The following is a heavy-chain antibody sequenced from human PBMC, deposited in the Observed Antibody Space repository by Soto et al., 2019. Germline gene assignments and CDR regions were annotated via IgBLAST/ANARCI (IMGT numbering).Heavy chain of an antibody. D-gene: IGHD3-3*01. J-gene: IGHJ4*02. CDR1: GFTFSSYG. CDR3: AKDHTSISYYDFWGGYPGYFDY. CDR2: ISYDGSNK. Sequence: GGSLRLSCAACGFTFSSYGMHWVRQAPGKGLEWVAVISYDGSNKYYADSVKGRFTISRDNSKNTLYLQMNSLRAEDTAVYYCAKDHTSISYYDFWGGYPGYFDYWGQGTLVTVPQ. V-gene: IGHV3-30*18.